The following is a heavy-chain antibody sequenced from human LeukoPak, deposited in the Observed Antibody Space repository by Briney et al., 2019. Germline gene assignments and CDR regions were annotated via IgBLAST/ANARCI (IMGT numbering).Heavy chain of an antibody. D-gene: IGHD6-19*01. CDR3: ARDRGSVGQWLAFDY. CDR1: GDSVSSNSAA. V-gene: IGHV6-1*01. J-gene: IGHJ4*02. Sequence: SQTLSLTSAISGDSVSSNSAAWNWIRQSPSRGLEWLRRTYYRSKWYNDYAVSVKSRITINPDTSKNQFSLQLNSVTPEGTAVYYCARDRGSVGQWLAFDYWGQGTLVTVSS. CDR2: TYYRSKWYN.